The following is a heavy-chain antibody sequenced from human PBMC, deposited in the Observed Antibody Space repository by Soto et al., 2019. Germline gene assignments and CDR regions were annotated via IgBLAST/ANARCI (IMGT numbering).Heavy chain of an antibody. J-gene: IGHJ4*02. Sequence: GGSLRLSCAASGFTFSSYAMHWVRQAPGKGLEWVAVISYDGSNKYYADSVKGRFTISRDNSKNTLYLQMNSLRAEDTAVYYCARDGQGDPMVRGVMYYFDYWGQGTLVTVSS. V-gene: IGHV3-30-3*01. CDR1: GFTFSSYA. CDR2: ISYDGSNK. D-gene: IGHD3-10*01. CDR3: ARDGQGDPMVRGVMYYFDY.